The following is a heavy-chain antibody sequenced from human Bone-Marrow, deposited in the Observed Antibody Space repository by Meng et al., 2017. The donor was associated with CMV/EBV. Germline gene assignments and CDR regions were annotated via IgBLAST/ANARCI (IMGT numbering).Heavy chain of an antibody. D-gene: IGHD6-6*01. V-gene: IGHV3-30*02. CDR2: IRYDGSNK. CDR1: GFTFSSYG. CDR3: AKGGGAARFWIY. J-gene: IGHJ4*02. Sequence: GESLKISCAASGFTFSSYGMHWVRQAPGKGLEWVAFIRYDGSNKYYADSVKGRFTISRDNSKNTLYLQMNSLRAEDTAVYYCAKGGGAARFWIYWGQGQLVSVSS.